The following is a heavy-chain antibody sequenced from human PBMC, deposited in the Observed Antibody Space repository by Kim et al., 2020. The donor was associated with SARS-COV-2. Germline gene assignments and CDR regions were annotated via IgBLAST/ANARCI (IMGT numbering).Heavy chain of an antibody. CDR1: GGSFSGYY. J-gene: IGHJ6*01. V-gene: IGHV4-34*01. CDR2: INHSGST. CDR3: ARASITMVRGVIISLYYYG. Sequence: SETLSLTCAVYGGSFSGYYWSWIRQPPGKGLEWIGEINHSGSTNYNPSLKSRVTISVDTSKNQFSLKLSSVTAADTAVYYCARASITMVRGVIISLYYYG. D-gene: IGHD3-10*01.